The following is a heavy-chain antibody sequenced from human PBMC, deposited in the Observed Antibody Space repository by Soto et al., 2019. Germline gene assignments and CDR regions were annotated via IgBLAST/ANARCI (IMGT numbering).Heavy chain of an antibody. CDR3: AREISRGIIDDAFDI. J-gene: IGHJ3*02. CDR1: GFTFSSYA. Sequence: VQLVQSGGGLVQPGGSLRLSCGASGFTFSSYAMHWVRQAPGKGLEWVAVISYDGSNKYYADSVKGRFTISRDNSKNTLYLQMNSLRAEDTAVYYCAREISRGIIDDAFDIWGQGTMVTVSS. V-gene: IGHV3-30-3*01. D-gene: IGHD3-16*01. CDR2: ISYDGSNK.